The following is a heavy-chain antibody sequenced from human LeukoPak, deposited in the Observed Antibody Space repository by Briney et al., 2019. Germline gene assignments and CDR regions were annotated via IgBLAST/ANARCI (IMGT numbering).Heavy chain of an antibody. J-gene: IGHJ6*02. Sequence: GGSLRLSCAASGFTFSSYAMSWVRQAPGKGLEWVSAISGSGGSTYYADSVKGRFTISRDNAKNSLYLQMNSLRAEDTAVYYCARTRSYSRYYYYYYGMDVWGQGTTVTVSS. V-gene: IGHV3-23*01. CDR1: GFTFSSYA. D-gene: IGHD1-26*01. CDR2: ISGSGGST. CDR3: ARTRSYSRYYYYYYGMDV.